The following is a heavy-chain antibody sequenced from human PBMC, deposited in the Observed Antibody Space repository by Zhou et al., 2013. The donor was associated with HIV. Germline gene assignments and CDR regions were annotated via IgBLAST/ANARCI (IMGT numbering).Heavy chain of an antibody. CDR1: GYTFTSYG. V-gene: IGHV1-18*01. Sequence: QVQLVQSGAEVKKPGASVKVSCKASGYTFTSYGISWVRQAPGQGLEWMGWISAYNGNTNYAQKVQGRLTMTTDTSTSTAYMELRSLRSDDTAVYYCARDEEHCSGGSCYDYQPFDYWGQGTLVTVSS. CDR2: ISAYNGNT. D-gene: IGHD2-15*01. CDR3: ARDEEHCSGGSCYDYQPFDY. J-gene: IGHJ4*02.